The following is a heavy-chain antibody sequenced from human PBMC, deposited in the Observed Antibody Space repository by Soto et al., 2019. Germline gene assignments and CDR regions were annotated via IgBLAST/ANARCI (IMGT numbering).Heavy chain of an antibody. D-gene: IGHD2-2*01. V-gene: IGHV4-61*01. CDR2: IYFTGST. CDR1: GGSISSGTYY. J-gene: IGHJ5*01. CDR3: ARDRRSNSWFDY. Sequence: QVQLQESGPGLVKPSETLSLTCTVSGGSISSGTYYWSWIRQPPGKGLECLGYIYFTGSTSYNPSLKALLATSIDTSKNQFSLKLNSVTAADTAVYYCARDRRSNSWFDYWGQGALVTVSS.